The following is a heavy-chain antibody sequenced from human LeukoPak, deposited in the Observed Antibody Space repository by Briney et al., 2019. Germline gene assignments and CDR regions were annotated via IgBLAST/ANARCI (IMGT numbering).Heavy chain of an antibody. Sequence: SETLSLTCTVSGGSISSSSYYWGWIRQPPGKGLEWIGSIYYSGRTNYNPSLKSRVTISVDTSKNQFSLKLSSVTAADTAVYYCARGGYYYDYFDYWGQGTLVTVSS. D-gene: IGHD3-10*01. CDR1: GGSISSSSYY. V-gene: IGHV4-39*01. CDR2: IYYSGRT. CDR3: ARGGYYYDYFDY. J-gene: IGHJ4*02.